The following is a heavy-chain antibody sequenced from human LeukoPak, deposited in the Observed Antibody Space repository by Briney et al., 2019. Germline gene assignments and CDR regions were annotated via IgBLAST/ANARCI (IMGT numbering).Heavy chain of an antibody. Sequence: SGGSLRLSCATSGFTFSSYAMNWVRQAPGKGLEWVSVISGSGGSTYYADSVKGRFTISRDNSKKTLYLQMNSLRAEDTAVYYCAKGSDITHNWGQGTLVTVSS. CDR1: GFTFSSYA. J-gene: IGHJ4*02. CDR2: ISGSGGST. D-gene: IGHD3-10*01. CDR3: AKGSDITHN. V-gene: IGHV3-23*01.